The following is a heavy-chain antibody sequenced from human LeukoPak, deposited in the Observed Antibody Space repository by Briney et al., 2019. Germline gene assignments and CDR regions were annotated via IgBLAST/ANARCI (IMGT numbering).Heavy chain of an antibody. CDR2: IYYSGST. Sequence: RTSETLSLTCTVSGGSISSSSYYWGWIRQPPGKGLEWIGSIYYSGSTYYNPSLKSRVTISVDTSKNQFSLKLSSVTAADTAVYYCARAGPPYYYGTNAFDIWGQGTMVTVSS. D-gene: IGHD3-10*01. V-gene: IGHV4-39*01. J-gene: IGHJ3*02. CDR1: GGSISSSSYY. CDR3: ARAGPPYYYGTNAFDI.